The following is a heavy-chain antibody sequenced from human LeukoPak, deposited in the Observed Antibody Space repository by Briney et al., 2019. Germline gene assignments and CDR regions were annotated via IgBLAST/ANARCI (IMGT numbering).Heavy chain of an antibody. D-gene: IGHD4-17*01. CDR2: INPNSGGT. Sequence: ASVKVSFKASGYTFTGYYMHWVRQAPGQGLEWMGRINPNSGGTNYAQKFQGRVTMTRDTSISTAYMELSRLRSDDTAVYYCASPIAVTTAFDYWGQGTLVTVSS. CDR1: GYTFTGYY. J-gene: IGHJ4*02. V-gene: IGHV1-2*06. CDR3: ASPIAVTTAFDY.